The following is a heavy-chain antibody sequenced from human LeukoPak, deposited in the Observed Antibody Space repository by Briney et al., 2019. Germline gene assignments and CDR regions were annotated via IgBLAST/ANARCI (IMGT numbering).Heavy chain of an antibody. CDR1: GFNFHRYG. CDR3: GKGSSTSACPDY. V-gene: IGHV3-30*02. J-gene: IGHJ4*02. Sequence: PGGSLRLSCAASGFNFHRYGMHWVRQAPGKGLDWVAFVRYDGSIQYYADSVKGRFAISRDNSKDTVSLQMNSLRPEDTAVYYCGKGSSTSACPDYWGQGTLVTVSS. CDR2: VRYDGSIQ. D-gene: IGHD6-19*01.